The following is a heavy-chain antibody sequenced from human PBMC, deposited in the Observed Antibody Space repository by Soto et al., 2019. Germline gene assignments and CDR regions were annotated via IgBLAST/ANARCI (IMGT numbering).Heavy chain of an antibody. D-gene: IGHD6-13*01. CDR3: ARDARYASSSYGFDV. CDR2: ISNSGHAI. CDR1: GFTFSDYY. J-gene: IGHJ6*02. Sequence: QVQLVESGGGLVKPGGSLRLSCVASGFTFSDYYMSWIRQAPGQGLEWVSYISNSGHAIYYADSEKGRFTVSRDNSNNSMSLQMDSLRADDTAINYCARDARYASSSYGFDVWGQGTTVSVSS. V-gene: IGHV3-11*01.